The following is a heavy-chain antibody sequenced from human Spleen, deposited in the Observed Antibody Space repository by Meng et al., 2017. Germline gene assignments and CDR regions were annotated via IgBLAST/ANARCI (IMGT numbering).Heavy chain of an antibody. J-gene: IGHJ4*02. CDR3: ARDSGEESYFDY. V-gene: IGHV3-30*14. CDR2: ILHDGVRK. D-gene: IGHD2-15*01. Sequence: GESLKISCAASGFTFTNYPMHWVRLAPGKGLEWVAIILHDGVRKYYTDSVKDRFTISRDDSENTLYLQMYNLRPEDTAVYFCARDSGEESYFDYWVQGTLVTVSS. CDR1: GFTFTNYP.